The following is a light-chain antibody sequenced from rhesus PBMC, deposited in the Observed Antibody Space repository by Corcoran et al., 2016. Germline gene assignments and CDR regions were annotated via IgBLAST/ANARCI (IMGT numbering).Light chain of an antibody. CDR3: LQYNSDPWT. J-gene: IGKJ1*01. Sequence: DIQMTQSPSSLSASVGDRVTITCRASQGISTYLNWYQQKPGKAPKRLIYAASSLESGVPSRFSGSGSGTDFTLPLSSLQPEDFATYYCLQYNSDPWTFGPGTKVEIK. CDR2: AAS. CDR1: QGISTY. V-gene: IGKV1-43*02.